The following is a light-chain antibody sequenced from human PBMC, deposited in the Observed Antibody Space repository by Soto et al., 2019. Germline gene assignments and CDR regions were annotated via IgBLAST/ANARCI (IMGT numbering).Light chain of an antibody. CDR2: GAT. CDR3: HQYSSSPYT. CDR1: QSVSSSF. J-gene: IGKJ2*01. V-gene: IGKV3-20*01. Sequence: EIVLTQSPGTLSSSVGERATLSCRASQSVSSSFLAWHQQKRDQAPRLLIYGATSRATGIPDRFSGSGSGTYFTLTISSLEPEDFAVYYCHQYSSSPYTFGQGTRLEIK.